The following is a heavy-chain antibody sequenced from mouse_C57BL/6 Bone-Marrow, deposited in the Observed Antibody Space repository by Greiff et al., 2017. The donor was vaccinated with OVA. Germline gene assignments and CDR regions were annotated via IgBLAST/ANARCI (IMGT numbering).Heavy chain of an antibody. CDR2: IDPENGDT. D-gene: IGHD2-1*01. CDR1: GFNIKDDY. CDR3: TLIYYGNYGWLDY. J-gene: IGHJ2*01. V-gene: IGHV14-4*01. Sequence: EVKLQESGAELVRPGASVKLSCTASGFNIKDDYMHWVKQRPEQGLEWIGWIDPENGDTEYASKFQGKATITADTSSNTAYLQLSSLTSEDTAVYYCTLIYYGNYGWLDYWGQGTTLTVSS.